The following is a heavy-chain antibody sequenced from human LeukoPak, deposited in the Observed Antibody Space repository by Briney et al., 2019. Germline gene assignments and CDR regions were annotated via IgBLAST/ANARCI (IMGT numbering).Heavy chain of an antibody. J-gene: IGHJ4*02. Sequence: PSETLSLTCTVSGAPFTSSYWSWFRQPPGKGLEWIGYAYFDGRTNYNPSLRGRVTVSLDTSKNQFSLRLTSVAPDDTAVYYCTRGTGWLTTDWGQGTLVTVSS. V-gene: IGHV4-59*13. CDR1: GAPFTSSY. D-gene: IGHD5-12*01. CDR2: AYFDGRT. CDR3: TRGTGWLTTD.